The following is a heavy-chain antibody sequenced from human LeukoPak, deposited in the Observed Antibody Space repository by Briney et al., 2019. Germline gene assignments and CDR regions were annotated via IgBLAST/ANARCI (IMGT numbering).Heavy chain of an antibody. Sequence: SETLSLTCAVYGGSFSGYYWSWIRQPPGKGLEWIGEINHSGSTNYNPSLKSRVTISVDTSKNQFSLKLSSVTAADTAVYYCASLAHCGGDCTWDWFDPWGQGTLVTVSS. CDR1: GGSFSGYY. D-gene: IGHD2-21*02. V-gene: IGHV4-34*01. CDR2: INHSGST. CDR3: ASLAHCGGDCTWDWFDP. J-gene: IGHJ5*02.